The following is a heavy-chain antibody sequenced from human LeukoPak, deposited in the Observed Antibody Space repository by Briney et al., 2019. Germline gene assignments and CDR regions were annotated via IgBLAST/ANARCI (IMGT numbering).Heavy chain of an antibody. Sequence: GSLRLSCVASGFAFETYTMNWVRQAPGKGLEWVSFISSTSSDINYADSVRDRFTISRDNAKNSLFLQMDSLRVEDTAVYYCAKGLVSGYDKYLDSWGQGTLVTVSS. D-gene: IGHD5-12*01. CDR3: AKGLVSGYDKYLDS. CDR1: GFAFETYT. CDR2: ISSTSSDI. V-gene: IGHV3-21*04. J-gene: IGHJ4*02.